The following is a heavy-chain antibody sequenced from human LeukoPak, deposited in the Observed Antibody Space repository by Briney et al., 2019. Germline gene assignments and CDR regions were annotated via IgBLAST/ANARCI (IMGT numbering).Heavy chain of an antibody. CDR2: IYYSGST. J-gene: IGHJ4*02. CDR1: GGSISSYY. D-gene: IGHD3-22*01. CDR3: ARRQRITMIVVGGALDY. Sequence: PSETLSLTCTVSGGSISSYYWGWIRQPPGKGLEWIGSIYYSGSTYYNPSLKSRVTISVDTSKNQFSLKLSSVTAADTAVYYCARRQRITMIVVGGALDYWGQGTLVTVSS. V-gene: IGHV4-39*01.